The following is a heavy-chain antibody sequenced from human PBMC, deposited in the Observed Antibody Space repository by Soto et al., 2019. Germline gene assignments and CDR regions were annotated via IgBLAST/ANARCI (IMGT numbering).Heavy chain of an antibody. CDR1: GVSFNNNA. J-gene: IGHJ6*02. V-gene: IGHV1-69*01. Sequence: QVQLVQSGAEVKKPGSSVKVSCKTSGVSFNNNAIGWVRQAPGHGLEWTGGVSPPFRTSNYARKFQGRISITADASTGTVNMELSSLTSEDTAQYYCARVLYYGSGSYSPYGMDVWGQGTTVTVSS. CDR3: ARVLYYGSGSYSPYGMDV. CDR2: VSPPFRTS. D-gene: IGHD3-10*01.